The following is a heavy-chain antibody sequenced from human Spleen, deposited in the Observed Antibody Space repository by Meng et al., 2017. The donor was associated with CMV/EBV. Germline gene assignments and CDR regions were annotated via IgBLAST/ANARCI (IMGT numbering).Heavy chain of an antibody. CDR1: GGSLSSGDYH. CDR2: IYYSGIT. Sequence: SETLSLTCTVSGGSLSSGDYHWNWIRQRPGKGLEWIGYIYYSGITHYNPSLRSRVTLSVDSSKNQFSVKLSSVTAADTAVYFCARGGYSGYDLHLLFDYWGQGTLVTVSS. V-gene: IGHV4-31*03. D-gene: IGHD5-12*01. J-gene: IGHJ4*02. CDR3: ARGGYSGYDLHLLFDY.